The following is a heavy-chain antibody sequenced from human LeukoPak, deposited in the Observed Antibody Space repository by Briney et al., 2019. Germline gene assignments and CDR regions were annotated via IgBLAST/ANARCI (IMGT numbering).Heavy chain of an antibody. CDR1: GYTFTSYA. CDR3: ARVRMATIRGRYNWFDP. D-gene: IGHD5-24*01. Sequence: ASVKVSCKASGYTFTSYAMNWVRQAPGQGLEWMGWINTNTGNPTYAQGFTGRFVFSLDTSVSTAYLQISSLKAEDTAVYYCARVRMATIRGRYNWFDPWGQGTLVTVSS. J-gene: IGHJ5*02. V-gene: IGHV7-4-1*02. CDR2: INTNTGNP.